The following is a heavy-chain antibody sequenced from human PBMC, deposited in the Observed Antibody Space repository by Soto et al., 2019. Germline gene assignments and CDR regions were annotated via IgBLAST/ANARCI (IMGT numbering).Heavy chain of an antibody. D-gene: IGHD1-1*01. J-gene: IGHJ4*02. CDR3: ARDRGWNGDT. V-gene: IGHV3-30*03. CDR1: GFTFSNYG. Sequence: QVQLVESGGGVVQPGRSLRLSCAASGFTFSNYGMHWVRQAPGKGLEWVALISSDGSNKYYPDSVKGRFTFSRDNSKNTLNRKVNSRRPEEPGVYSGARDRGWNGDTGGRGTRVTVPQ. CDR2: ISSDGSNK.